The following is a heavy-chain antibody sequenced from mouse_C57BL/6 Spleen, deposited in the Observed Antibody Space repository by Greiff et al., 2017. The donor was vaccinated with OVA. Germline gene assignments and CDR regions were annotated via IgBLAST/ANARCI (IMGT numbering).Heavy chain of an antibody. CDR2: IRNKANGYTT. J-gene: IGHJ4*01. CDR3: ARYGGYGSRAMDY. D-gene: IGHD1-1*01. CDR1: GFTFTDYY. Sequence: EVQLQESGGGLVQPGGSLSLSCAASGFTFTDYYMSWVRQPPGKALEWLGFIRNKANGYTTEYSASVKGRFTISRDNSQSILYLQMNALRAEDSATYYCARYGGYGSRAMDYWGQGTSVTVSS. V-gene: IGHV7-3*01.